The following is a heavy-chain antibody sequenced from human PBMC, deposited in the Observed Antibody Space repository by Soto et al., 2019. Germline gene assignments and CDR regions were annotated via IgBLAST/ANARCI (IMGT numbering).Heavy chain of an antibody. J-gene: IGHJ5*02. CDR3: ARPSGHYSDYALSLAS. CDR2: ISAYNGNT. CDR1: GYGFTGYG. D-gene: IGHD4-17*01. Sequence: QVQLVQSGAEVKKPGASVKVSCKASGYGFTGYGISWVRQAPGQGLEWMAGISAYNGNTKYAQKFQGRVTMTTDASTRTAYLELSSLRSDDTAVYYCARPSGHYSDYALSLASWGQGTLVTVSS. V-gene: IGHV1-18*01.